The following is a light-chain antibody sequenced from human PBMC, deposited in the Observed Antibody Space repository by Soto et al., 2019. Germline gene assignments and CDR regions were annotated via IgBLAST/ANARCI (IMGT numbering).Light chain of an antibody. V-gene: IGKV1-27*01. CDR3: QKYNSAPLT. Sequence: DIQMTQSPSSLSASVGDRVTITCRASQGIINYLAWYQQKPAKVPKLLIYAASTLQSGVPSRFSGSGSGTDFTLTISSLQPVDVATYYCQKYNSAPLTFGGGTKVEIK. J-gene: IGKJ4*01. CDR1: QGIINY. CDR2: AAS.